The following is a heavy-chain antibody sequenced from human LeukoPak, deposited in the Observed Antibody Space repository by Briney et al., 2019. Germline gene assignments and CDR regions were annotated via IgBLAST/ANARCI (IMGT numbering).Heavy chain of an antibody. CDR3: ARPYCTSTSCYHRFDY. Sequence: GGSLRLSCAASGFTFSDYYMSWIRQAPGKGLEWVSYISSSGSTIYYADSVKGRFTISRDNAKNSLYLQMNSLRDEDTAVYYCARPYCTSTSCYHRFDYWGQGTLVTVSS. J-gene: IGHJ4*02. CDR1: GFTFSDYY. CDR2: ISSSGSTI. D-gene: IGHD2-2*01. V-gene: IGHV3-11*04.